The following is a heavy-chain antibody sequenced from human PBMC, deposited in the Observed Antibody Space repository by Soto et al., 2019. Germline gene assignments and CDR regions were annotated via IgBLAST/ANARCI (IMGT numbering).Heavy chain of an antibody. CDR3: TRADSDVVILPDVRPLFDL. J-gene: IGHJ4*02. CDR2: INANGGYT. CDR1: GYDFFKYN. D-gene: IGHD2-21*02. Sequence: QAQLVQSGAEVKKPGASVKVSCKTSGYDFFKYNMHWVRQAPGQGLEWKGVINANGGYTRQAQKFQDRVIKTRDTSSKIVYMELSGLTSADTAVYYCTRADSDVVILPDVRPLFDLWGQGALVTVSS. V-gene: IGHV1-46*01.